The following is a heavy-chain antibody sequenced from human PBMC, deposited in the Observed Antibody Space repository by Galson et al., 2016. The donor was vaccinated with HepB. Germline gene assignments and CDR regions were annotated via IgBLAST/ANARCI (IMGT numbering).Heavy chain of an antibody. CDR3: AKGSIWVSAALYGMDV. V-gene: IGHV3-23*01. J-gene: IGHJ6*02. Sequence: SLRLSCAASGFRFSGYAMTWVRQAPGKGLEWVSGISGSGEHTYYADNVKGRFTISRDNSKTTLYVQMNSLRVEDTAVYYCAKGSIWVSAALYGMDVWGQGTAVTVSS. D-gene: IGHD2-21*01. CDR2: ISGSGEHT. CDR1: GFRFSGYA.